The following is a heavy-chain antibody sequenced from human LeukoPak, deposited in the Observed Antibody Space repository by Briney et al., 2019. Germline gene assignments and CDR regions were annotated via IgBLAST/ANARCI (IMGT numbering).Heavy chain of an antibody. CDR2: MNPNSGNT. J-gene: IGHJ3*02. CDR3: ARIEASWFGESHDPFDI. D-gene: IGHD3-10*01. CDR1: GYTFTSYD. V-gene: IGHV1-8*01. Sequence: ASVKVSCKASGYTFTSYDINWVRQATGQGLEWMGWMNPNSGNTGYAQKFQGRVTMTRNTSISTAYLELSSLRSEDTAVYYCARIEASWFGESHDPFDIWGQGTMVTVSS.